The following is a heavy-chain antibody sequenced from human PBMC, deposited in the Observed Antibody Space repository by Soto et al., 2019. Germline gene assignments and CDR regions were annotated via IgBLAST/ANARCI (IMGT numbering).Heavy chain of an antibody. CDR3: ARDLGWNPAFSYYYGMDV. CDR1: GFTFSSYG. Sequence: GGSLRLSCAASGFTFSSYGMHWVRQAPGKGLEWVAVIWYDGSNKYYADSVKGRFTISRDNSKNTLYLQMNSLRAEDTAVYYCARDLGWNPAFSYYYGMDVWGQGTTVTVSS. J-gene: IGHJ6*02. V-gene: IGHV3-33*01. CDR2: IWYDGSNK. D-gene: IGHD1-1*01.